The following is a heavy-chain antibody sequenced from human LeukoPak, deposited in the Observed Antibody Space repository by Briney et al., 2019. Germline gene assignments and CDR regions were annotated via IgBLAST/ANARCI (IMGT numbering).Heavy chain of an antibody. V-gene: IGHV3-33*01. J-gene: IGHJ4*02. D-gene: IGHD1-1*01. CDR3: AGDGLPNCLDY. CDR2: IWYDGSNK. CDR1: GFTFSSYG. Sequence: GGSLRLSRAASGFTFSSYGMHWVRQAPGKGLEWVAVIWYDGSNKYYADSVKGRFTISRDNSKNTLYLQMNSLRAEDTAVYYCAGDGLPNCLDYWGQGTLVTVSS.